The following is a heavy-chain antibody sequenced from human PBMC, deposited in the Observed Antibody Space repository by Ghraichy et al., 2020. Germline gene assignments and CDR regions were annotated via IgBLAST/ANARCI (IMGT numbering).Heavy chain of an antibody. CDR1: GYSISSGYY. CDR2: IYHSGST. V-gene: IGHV4-38-2*02. Sequence: SETLSLTCTVSGYSISSGYYWGWIRQPPGKGLEWIGSIYHSGSTYYNPSLKSRVTISVDTSKNQFSLKLSSVTAADTAAYYCAREPAAGTHDYYGMDVWGQGTTVTVSS. J-gene: IGHJ6*02. D-gene: IGHD6-13*01. CDR3: AREPAAGTHDYYGMDV.